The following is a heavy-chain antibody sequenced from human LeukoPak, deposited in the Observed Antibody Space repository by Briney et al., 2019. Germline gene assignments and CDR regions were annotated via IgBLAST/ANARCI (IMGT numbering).Heavy chain of an antibody. CDR2: IIPIFGTA. V-gene: IGHV1-69*05. CDR1: GGTFTSYA. CDR3: ARDGGSGAYPY. D-gene: IGHD2-15*01. Sequence: SVKVSCKASGGTFTSYAISWVRQAPGQGLEWMGRIIPIFGTANYAQKFQGRVTITTDESTSTAYMELSSLRSEDTAVYYCARDGGSGAYPYWGQGTLVTVSS. J-gene: IGHJ4*02.